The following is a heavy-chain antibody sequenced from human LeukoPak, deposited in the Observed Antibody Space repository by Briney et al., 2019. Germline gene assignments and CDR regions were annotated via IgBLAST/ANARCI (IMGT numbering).Heavy chain of an antibody. CDR3: ARDMGDLGARVDNWFDP. CDR2: IKKDGSEK. CDR1: GFIFSSYW. Sequence: PGGSLRLSCAASGFIFSSYWMSWVRQAPGKGLEWVANIKKDGSEKYHVDSVKGRFTISRDNAKKSLYLQMNYLRAEDTAIYYCARDMGDLGARVDNWFDPWGQGTLVTVSS. V-gene: IGHV3-7*03. D-gene: IGHD1-26*01. J-gene: IGHJ5*02.